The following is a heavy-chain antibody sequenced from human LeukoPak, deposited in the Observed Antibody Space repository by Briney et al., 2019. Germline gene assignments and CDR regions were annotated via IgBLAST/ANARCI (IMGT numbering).Heavy chain of an antibody. CDR1: GGSISSGHNY. V-gene: IGHV4-61*02. CDR2: IYTSGSI. Sequence: SQTLSLTCTVSGGSISSGHNYWSWIRQPAGKGLEWIGRIYTSGSIDYNPSLKSRVTISVDASKNQFSLKLSSVTAADTAVYYCARDEGYHYYAMDVWGQGTTVTVSS. CDR3: ARDEGYHYYAMDV. J-gene: IGHJ6*02.